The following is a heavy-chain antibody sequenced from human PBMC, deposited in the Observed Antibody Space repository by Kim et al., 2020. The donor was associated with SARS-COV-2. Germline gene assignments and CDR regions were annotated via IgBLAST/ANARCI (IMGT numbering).Heavy chain of an antibody. CDR1: GGSISSYY. Sequence: SETLSLTCTVSGGSISSYYWSWIRQPPGTGLEWIGYIYYSGSTNYNHTPKSRVTISVDTSKNQYHLKLSSVTAADTDAAYCSSPYETWCGFFSWDY. J-gene: IGHJ4*01. D-gene: IGHD3-3*01. CDR3: SSPYETWCGFFSWDY. V-gene: IGHV4-59*01. CDR2: IYYSGST.